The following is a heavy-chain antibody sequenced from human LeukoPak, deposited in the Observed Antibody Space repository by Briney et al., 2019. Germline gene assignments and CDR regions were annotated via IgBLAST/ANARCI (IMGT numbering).Heavy chain of an antibody. Sequence: PGGSLRLSCAASGFTFSSYAMSWVRQAPGKGLEWVSGISGSGDNTYYADSVKGRFTISRDSSKNTLYVQANSLGTEDTAAYYCAKGSYYDSSGSFYFDYWGQGTLVTVSS. J-gene: IGHJ4*02. D-gene: IGHD3-22*01. CDR2: ISGSGDNT. CDR3: AKGSYYDSSGSFYFDY. V-gene: IGHV3-23*01. CDR1: GFTFSSYA.